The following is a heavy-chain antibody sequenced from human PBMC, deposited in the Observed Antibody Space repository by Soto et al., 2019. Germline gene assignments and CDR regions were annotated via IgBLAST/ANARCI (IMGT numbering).Heavy chain of an antibody. CDR3: ARDDVHDYGDYVVY. J-gene: IGHJ4*02. D-gene: IGHD4-17*01. CDR1: GYTFTSYV. Sequence: ASVKVSCKASGYTFTSYVISWVRQAPGQGLEWMGWISAYNGNTNYAQKLQGRVTMTTDTSTSTAYMELRSLRSDDTAVYYCARDDVHDYGDYVVYWGQGTLVTVSS. CDR2: ISAYNGNT. V-gene: IGHV1-18*01.